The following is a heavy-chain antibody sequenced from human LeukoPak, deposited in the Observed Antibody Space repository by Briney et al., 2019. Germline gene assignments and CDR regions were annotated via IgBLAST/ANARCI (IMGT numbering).Heavy chain of an antibody. D-gene: IGHD3-22*01. Sequence: ASVKVSCKASGYTFTGYYMHWVRQAPGQGLEWMGRIIPIFGRANYAQKFQGRVTITTDESTSTAYMELSSLRSEDTAVYYCARDRPFPYYYDSSGYYSPAPYYYYYMDVWGKGTTVTVSS. J-gene: IGHJ6*03. CDR2: IIPIFGRA. CDR1: GYTFTGYY. CDR3: ARDRPFPYYYDSSGYYSPAPYYYYYMDV. V-gene: IGHV1-69*05.